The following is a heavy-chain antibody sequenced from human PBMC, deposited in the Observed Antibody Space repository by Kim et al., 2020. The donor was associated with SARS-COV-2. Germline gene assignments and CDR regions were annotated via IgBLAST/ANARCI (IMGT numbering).Heavy chain of an antibody. CDR2: IYPRDGST. D-gene: IGHD6-19*01. CDR3: ARDRSSGWGAFDI. Sequence: ASVKVSCKASGYTFTTFYMHWVRQAPGQGLEWMGIIYPRDGSTTYAQKFQGRVTKTRDTSTSTVYMELSSLRSEDTAVYYCARDRSSGWGAFDIWGQGTMVTVSS. J-gene: IGHJ3*02. V-gene: IGHV1-46*01. CDR1: GYTFTTFY.